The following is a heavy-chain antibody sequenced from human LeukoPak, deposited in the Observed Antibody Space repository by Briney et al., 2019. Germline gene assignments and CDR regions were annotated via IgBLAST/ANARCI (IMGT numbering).Heavy chain of an antibody. Sequence: PGGSLRLSCAASGFTFNSYSMNWVRQAPGKGLEWVSSISSSSSYIYCADSVKGRFTISRDNAKNSLYLQMNSLRAEDTAVYYCARASPKGTISYGYFDLWGRGTLVTVSS. CDR3: ARASPKGTISYGYFDL. CDR1: GFTFNSYS. V-gene: IGHV3-21*01. J-gene: IGHJ2*01. CDR2: ISSSSSYI. D-gene: IGHD2-8*01.